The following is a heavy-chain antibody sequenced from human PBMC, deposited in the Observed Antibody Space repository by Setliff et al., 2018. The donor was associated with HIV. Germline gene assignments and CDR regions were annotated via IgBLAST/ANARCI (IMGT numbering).Heavy chain of an antibody. CDR3: VRDPPLTPTDADHPFDI. CDR2: IYHGGTT. V-gene: IGHV4-38-2*02. Sequence: SETLSLTCTVSGYSISSGYYWAWIRQPPGKGLEWIGSIYHGGTTYYNPSLKSRSTISEDTSKNQFSLSLSSVTAADTAVYYCVRDPPLTPTDADHPFDIWGQGTMVTVSS. D-gene: IGHD2-21*02. J-gene: IGHJ3*02. CDR1: GYSISSGYY.